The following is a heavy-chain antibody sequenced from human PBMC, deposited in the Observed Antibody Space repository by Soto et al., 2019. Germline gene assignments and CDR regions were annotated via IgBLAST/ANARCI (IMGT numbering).Heavy chain of an antibody. CDR2: LSYDGSNK. Sequence: QVQLEESGGGVVQPGRSLRLSCAASGFTFSSYGMHWVRQAPGKGLEWVSVLSYDGSNKYYADSVKGRFTISRDNSKNTLYLQMKSLTAEDTAVYYCATDFPESSGYFVSYYYYYGMDVWGQGTTVTVTS. D-gene: IGHD3-22*01. CDR3: ATDFPESSGYFVSYYYYYGMDV. CDR1: GFTFSSYG. J-gene: IGHJ6*02. V-gene: IGHV3-30-3*01.